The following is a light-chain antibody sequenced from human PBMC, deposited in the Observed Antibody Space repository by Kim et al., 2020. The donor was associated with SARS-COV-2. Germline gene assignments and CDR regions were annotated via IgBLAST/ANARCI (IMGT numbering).Light chain of an antibody. Sequence: WSPGERATLSCRASQSVSSSYLAWYQQKPGQAPRLLIYGASSRATGIPDRFSGSGSGTDFTLTISRLEPEDFAVYYCQQYGSSPMFGQGTKVDIK. CDR2: GAS. V-gene: IGKV3-20*01. CDR1: QSVSSSY. CDR3: QQYGSSPM. J-gene: IGKJ1*01.